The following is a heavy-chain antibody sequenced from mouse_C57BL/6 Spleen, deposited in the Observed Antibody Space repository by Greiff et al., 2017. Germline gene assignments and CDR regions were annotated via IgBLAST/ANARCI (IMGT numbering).Heavy chain of an antibody. V-gene: IGHV1-49*01. CDR2: FTIYSNAT. CDR1: YFAFSASA. J-gene: IGHJ4*01. D-gene: IGHD2-1*01. CDR3: ASRGNYEGIAMDY. Sequence: QVQLQQSGAGLVRPGSSVKLSCTDSYFAFSASAMHWVQQTPGHGLEWVGSFTIYSNATEYRDKFKGKSTLTANTSSSTAYMEFSSLTSEDSAVYDVASRGNYEGIAMDYWGQGTSVTVSS.